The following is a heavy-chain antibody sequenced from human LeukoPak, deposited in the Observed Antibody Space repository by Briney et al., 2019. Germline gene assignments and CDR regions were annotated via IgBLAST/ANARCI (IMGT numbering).Heavy chain of an antibody. Sequence: GESLRLSCAAYGFTFDRYTIHWVRQAPGKGRGWVSLIGRRDNNRYYADSVRGRFAISRDNSRNSLYLQMNSLRTEDTALYYCAKEHSSGWPNHDSWGRGTLVTVSS. J-gene: IGHJ4*02. CDR3: AKEHSSGWPNHDS. D-gene: IGHD6-19*01. CDR1: GFTFDRYT. V-gene: IGHV3-43*01. CDR2: IGRRDNNR.